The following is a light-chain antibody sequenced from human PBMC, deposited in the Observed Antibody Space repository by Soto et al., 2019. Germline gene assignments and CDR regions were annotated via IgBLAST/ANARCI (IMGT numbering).Light chain of an antibody. CDR3: QQYYRPWT. CDR2: WAS. V-gene: IGKV4-1*01. Sequence: DIVMTQSPDSLAVSLGERATINCKSSQSVLYSSNNKNYLAWYQQKPGQPPKLLIYWASTRESGVPDRFSGSGSGTDFTITSSILQDEDVAFYYCQQYYRPWTFGQGTKVEIK. CDR1: QSVLYSSNNKNY. J-gene: IGKJ1*01.